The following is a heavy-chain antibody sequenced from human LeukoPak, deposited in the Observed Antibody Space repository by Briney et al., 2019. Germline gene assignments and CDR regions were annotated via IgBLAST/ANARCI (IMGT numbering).Heavy chain of an antibody. V-gene: IGHV3-30*18. CDR3: AKASIAAAGGYFQH. D-gene: IGHD6-13*01. CDR1: GFTFSSYG. CDR2: ISYDGTNK. Sequence: GRSLRLSCAASGFTFSSYGMHWVRQAPGKGLEWVALISYDGTNKYYGDSVKGRFTISRDKTKNTLFLQMNSLRAEDTAVYYCAKASIAAAGGYFQHWGQGTLVTVSS. J-gene: IGHJ1*01.